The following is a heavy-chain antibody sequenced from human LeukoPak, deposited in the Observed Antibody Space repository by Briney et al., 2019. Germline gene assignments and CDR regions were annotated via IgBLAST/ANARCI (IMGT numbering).Heavy chain of an antibody. V-gene: IGHV3-23*01. CDR1: GFTFSSYA. D-gene: IGHD3-10*01. CDR3: SKGNYDGSGASVY. Sequence: SGGSLRLSCAASGFTFSSYAMSWVRQAPGKGLEWVSAISGSGGSTYYADSVKGRFTISRDSSKNTLYLQMNSLRAEDTAVYYCSKGNYDGSGASVYWGQGTLVTVSS. CDR2: ISGSGGST. J-gene: IGHJ4*02.